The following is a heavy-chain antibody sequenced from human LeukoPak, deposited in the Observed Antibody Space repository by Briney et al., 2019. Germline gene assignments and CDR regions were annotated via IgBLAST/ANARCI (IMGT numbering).Heavy chain of an antibody. Sequence: GGSLRLSCAASGFTFSSYAMSWVRQAPGKGLEWVAAISGGGGSTYYADSVKGRFTISRDNSKNTLYLQMNSLRAEDTAVYYCARIGVAGTFNYSYYYMDVWGKGTTVTISS. D-gene: IGHD6-19*01. V-gene: IGHV3-23*01. J-gene: IGHJ6*03. CDR1: GFTFSSYA. CDR2: ISGGGGST. CDR3: ARIGVAGTFNYSYYYMDV.